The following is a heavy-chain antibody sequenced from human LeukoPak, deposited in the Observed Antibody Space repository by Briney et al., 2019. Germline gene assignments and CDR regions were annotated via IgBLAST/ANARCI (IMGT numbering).Heavy chain of an antibody. CDR2: IRYDGSNK. J-gene: IGHJ4*02. CDR3: AKVLDSLNSSWRYYFDY. CDR1: GFTFSSYG. Sequence: GGSLRLSCAASGFTFSSYGMHWVRQAPGKGLEGVAFIRYDGSNKYYADSVKGRFTISRDNSKNTLYLQMNSLRAEDTAVYYCAKVLDSLNSSWRYYFDYWGQGTLVTVSS. V-gene: IGHV3-30*02. D-gene: IGHD6-13*01.